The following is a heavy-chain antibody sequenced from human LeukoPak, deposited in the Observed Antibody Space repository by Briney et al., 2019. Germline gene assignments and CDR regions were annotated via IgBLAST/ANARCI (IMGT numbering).Heavy chain of an antibody. J-gene: IGHJ4*02. CDR3: AKLSATYHLDY. CDR2: IYPGDSDT. Sequence: PGESLKISCKGSGFSFSTSWIGWVRQMPGKGLEWMGIIYPGDSDTSYSPSFQGQVTISADKSINTANLQWSSLRASDTAIYYCAKLSATYHLDYWGQGTLVTVSS. D-gene: IGHD1-14*01. CDR1: GFSFSTSW. V-gene: IGHV5-51*01.